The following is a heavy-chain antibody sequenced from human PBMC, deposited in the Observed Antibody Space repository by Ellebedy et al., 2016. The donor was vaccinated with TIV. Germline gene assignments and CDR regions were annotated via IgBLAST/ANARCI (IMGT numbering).Heavy chain of an antibody. CDR1: GGSISGFY. V-gene: IGHV4-59*01. J-gene: IGHJ6*02. Sequence: SETLSLTCTVSGGSISGFYWSWIRQPPGKGLEWLGYVYYNGVTNFNPSLKGRVILSVDTSRNQFSLKLTSVTAADTAVYYCARDLQQPDYYYAMDVWGQGTTVTVSS. D-gene: IGHD6-13*01. CDR3: ARDLQQPDYYYAMDV. CDR2: VYYNGVT.